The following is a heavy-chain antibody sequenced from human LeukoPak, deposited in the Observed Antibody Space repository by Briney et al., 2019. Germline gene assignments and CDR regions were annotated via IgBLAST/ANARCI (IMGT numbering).Heavy chain of an antibody. CDR3: AKAARYGDYPRDWFDP. D-gene: IGHD4-17*01. CDR2: ISGSGGST. J-gene: IGHJ5*02. V-gene: IGHV3-23*01. Sequence: GALRLSCVGSGFTFSSYAMSWVRQAPGKGLEWVSAISGSGGSTYYADSVKGRFTISRDNSKNTLYLQMNSLRAEDTAVYYCAKAARYGDYPRDWFDPWGQGTLVTVSS. CDR1: GFTFSSYA.